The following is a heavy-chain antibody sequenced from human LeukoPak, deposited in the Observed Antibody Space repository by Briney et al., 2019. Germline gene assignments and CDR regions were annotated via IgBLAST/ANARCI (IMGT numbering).Heavy chain of an antibody. CDR3: ARLVTIDY. Sequence: QPGGSLRLSCAASGFTFSSYSMNWVRQAPGKGLEWVSYISSSSSTIYYADSVKGRFTTSRDNAKNSLYLKMNSLRDEDTAVYYCARLVTIDYWGQGTLVTVSS. CDR1: GFTFSSYS. J-gene: IGHJ4*02. CDR2: ISSSSSTI. D-gene: IGHD3-3*01. V-gene: IGHV3-48*02.